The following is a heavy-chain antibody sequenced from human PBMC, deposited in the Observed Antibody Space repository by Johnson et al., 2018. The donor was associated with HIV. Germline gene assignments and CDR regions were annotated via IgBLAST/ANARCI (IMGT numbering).Heavy chain of an antibody. CDR3: AKAFSSSWSDAFDI. J-gene: IGHJ3*02. D-gene: IGHD6-13*01. CDR1: GFTFSSYW. V-gene: IGHV3-7*01. Sequence: VQLVESGGGLVQPGGSLRLSCAASGFTFSSYWMSWVRQAPGKGLEWVANIKQDGSEKYYADSVKGRFTISRDNSKNTLYLQMNSLRAEDTAVYYCAKAFSSSWSDAFDIWDQGTMVTVSS. CDR2: IKQDGSEK.